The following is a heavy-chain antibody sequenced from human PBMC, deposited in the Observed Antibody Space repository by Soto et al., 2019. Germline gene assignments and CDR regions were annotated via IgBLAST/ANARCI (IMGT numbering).Heavy chain of an antibody. D-gene: IGHD2-15*01. CDR3: ARVACSGGSCYSALDY. CDR1: GFTFSSYW. CDR2: IKQDGSEK. J-gene: IGHJ4*02. Sequence: GGSLRLSCAASGFTFSSYWMSWVSQAPGKGLEWVANIKQDGSEKYYVDSVKGRFTISRDNAKNSLYLQMNSLRAEDTAVYYCARVACSGGSCYSALDYWGQGTLATVSS. V-gene: IGHV3-7*01.